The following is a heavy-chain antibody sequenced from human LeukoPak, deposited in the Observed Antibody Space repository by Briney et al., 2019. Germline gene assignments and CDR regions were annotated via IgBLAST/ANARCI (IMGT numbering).Heavy chain of an antibody. CDR1: GFTVSSHY. V-gene: IGHV3-53*01. D-gene: IGHD3-3*01. CDR3: ARDPYYAESGDP. CDR2: IYSDGNT. Sequence: GGSLRLSCAASGFTVSSHYMTWVRQAPGQGLEYVSIIYSDGNTHYADSVKGRFTLSRDNSKNTLYLQMNSLRAKDTAVYYCARDPYYAESGDPWGQGTLVTVSS. J-gene: IGHJ5*02.